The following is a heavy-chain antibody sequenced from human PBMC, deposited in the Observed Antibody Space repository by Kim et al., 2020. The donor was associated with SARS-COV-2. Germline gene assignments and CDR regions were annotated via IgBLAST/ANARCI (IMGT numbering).Heavy chain of an antibody. CDR1: GFTFSSYG. CDR3: ARDLKQYYGSGSSHYYYYGMDV. J-gene: IGHJ6*02. Sequence: GGSLRLSCAASGFTFSSYGMHWVRQAPGKGLEWVAVIWYDGSNKYYADSVKGRFTISRDNSKNTLYLQMNSLRAEDTAVYYCARDLKQYYGSGSSHYYYYGMDVWGQGTTVTVSS. V-gene: IGHV3-33*01. CDR2: IWYDGSNK. D-gene: IGHD3-10*01.